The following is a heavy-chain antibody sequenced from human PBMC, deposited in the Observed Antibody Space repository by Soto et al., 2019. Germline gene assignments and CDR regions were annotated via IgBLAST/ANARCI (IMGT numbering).Heavy chain of an antibody. CDR1: GGSVSSGSYY. CDR3: ARVERGTATTVVDAFDI. D-gene: IGHD1-1*01. CDR2: MSHSGGT. J-gene: IGHJ3*02. Sequence: QVQLQQWGAGLLKPSETLSLTCAVYGGSVSSGSYYWSWIRQPPGKGLEWIGEMSHSGGTHFNPSLTSRVTISVDTSKNQFSLTMSFVTAADTALYYCARVERGTATTVVDAFDIWGPGTMVTVSS. V-gene: IGHV4-34*01.